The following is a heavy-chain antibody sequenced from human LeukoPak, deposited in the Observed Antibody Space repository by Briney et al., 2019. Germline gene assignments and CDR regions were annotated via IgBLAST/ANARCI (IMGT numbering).Heavy chain of an antibody. D-gene: IGHD5-12*01. CDR2: ISGSGGST. Sequence: GGSLRLSCAASGFTFSSYAMSWVRQAPGKGLEWVSAISGSGGSTYYADSAKGRFTISRDNSKNTLYLQMNSLRAEDTAVYYCAKDDASGYDFDYWGQGTLVTVSS. V-gene: IGHV3-23*01. CDR3: AKDDASGYDFDY. CDR1: GFTFSSYA. J-gene: IGHJ4*02.